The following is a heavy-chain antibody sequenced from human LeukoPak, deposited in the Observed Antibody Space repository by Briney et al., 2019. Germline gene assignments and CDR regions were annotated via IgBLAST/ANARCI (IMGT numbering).Heavy chain of an antibody. Sequence: GGSLRLSCTASEFTFSDYYVSWIRQAPGKGLEWVSYMSGSGTTIYYTDSVKGRFTISRDNAKNSVYLQMNSLRAEDTAVYYCARGDSPDYGDYQHLDYWGQGTLVTVSS. D-gene: IGHD4-17*01. CDR3: ARGDSPDYGDYQHLDY. CDR2: MSGSGTTI. V-gene: IGHV3-11*01. J-gene: IGHJ4*02. CDR1: EFTFSDYY.